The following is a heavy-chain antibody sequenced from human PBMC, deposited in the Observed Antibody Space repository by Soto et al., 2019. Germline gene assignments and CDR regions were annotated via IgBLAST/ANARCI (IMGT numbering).Heavy chain of an antibody. D-gene: IGHD5-12*01. CDR3: ARGWLRGGLFAY. Sequence: QVQLVQSGAEVKKPGASVKVSCKASGYTFTSYAMHWVRQAPGQRLEWMGWINVGNGNTKYSQKFQGRVTITRDTTAHTDHTEISSQRPEDNAVDYCARGWLRGGLFAYWGQGTLVTPSS. CDR2: INVGNGNT. V-gene: IGHV1-3*01. J-gene: IGHJ4*02. CDR1: GYTFTSYA.